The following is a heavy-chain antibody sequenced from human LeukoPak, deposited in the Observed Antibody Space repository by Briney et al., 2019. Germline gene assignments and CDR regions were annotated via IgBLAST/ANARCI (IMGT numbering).Heavy chain of an antibody. CDR3: TRALAEEDIVVVPAASFDY. Sequence: GGSLRLSCTASGFTFGDYAMSWVRQAPGKGLEWVGFIRSNAYGGTAEYAASVKGRFTISRDDSKSIAYLQMNSLKTEDTAVYYCTRALAEEDIVVVPAASFDYWGQGTLVTVSS. V-gene: IGHV3-49*04. CDR1: GFTFGDYA. D-gene: IGHD2-2*01. CDR2: IRSNAYGGTA. J-gene: IGHJ4*02.